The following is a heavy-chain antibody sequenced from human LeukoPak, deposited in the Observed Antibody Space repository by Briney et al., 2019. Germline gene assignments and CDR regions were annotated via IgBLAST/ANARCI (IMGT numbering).Heavy chain of an antibody. J-gene: IGHJ4*02. CDR2: INPNSGGT. CDR3: ARAPRELLYYFDY. Sequence: ALVKVSCKASGYTFTGYYMHWVRQAPGQGLEWMGWINPNSGGTNYAQKFQGRVTMTRDTSISTAYMELSRLRSDDTAVYYCARAPRELLYYFDYWGQGTLVTVSS. D-gene: IGHD1-26*01. V-gene: IGHV1-2*02. CDR1: GYTFTGYY.